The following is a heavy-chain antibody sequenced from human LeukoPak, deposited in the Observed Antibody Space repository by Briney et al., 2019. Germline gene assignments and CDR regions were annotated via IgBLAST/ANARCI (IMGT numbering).Heavy chain of an antibody. V-gene: IGHV1-2*02. Sequence: ASVKVSCKASGYTFTAYYMHWVRQAPGQGLEWMGWINPNSGGTNYAQKFQGRVTMTRDTSISTAYMELSRLRSDDTAVYYCARDYPDSSSREYKYYYYYMDVWGKGTTVTISS. CDR2: INPNSGGT. J-gene: IGHJ6*03. CDR3: ARDYPDSSSREYKYYYYYMDV. D-gene: IGHD6-13*01. CDR1: GYTFTAYY.